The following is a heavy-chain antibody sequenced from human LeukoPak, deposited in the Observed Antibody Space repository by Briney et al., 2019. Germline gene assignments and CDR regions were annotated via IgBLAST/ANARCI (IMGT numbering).Heavy chain of an antibody. Sequence: SETLSLTCTVSGGSISSGSYYRSWLRQPAGKGLEWIGRIYTSGSTNYNPSLKSRVTISVDTSKNQFSLKLSSVTAADTAVYYCARAETRYCSSTSCYPSWGQGTLVTVSS. J-gene: IGHJ4*02. D-gene: IGHD2-2*01. CDR3: ARAETRYCSSTSCYPS. V-gene: IGHV4-61*02. CDR2: IYTSGST. CDR1: GGSISSGSYY.